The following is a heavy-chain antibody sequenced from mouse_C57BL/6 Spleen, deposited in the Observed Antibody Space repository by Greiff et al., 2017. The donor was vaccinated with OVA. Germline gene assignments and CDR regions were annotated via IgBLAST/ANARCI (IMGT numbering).Heavy chain of an antibody. CDR3: ARDYGSDY. CDR2: ISGGGGNT. Sequence: EVQGVESGGGLVKPGGSLKLSCAASGFTFSSYTMSWVRQTPEKRLEWVATISGGGGNTYYPDSVKGRFTISRDNAKNTLYLQMSSLRSEDTALYYCARDYGSDYWGKGTTLTVSS. CDR1: GFTFSSYT. J-gene: IGHJ2*01. D-gene: IGHD1-1*01. V-gene: IGHV5-9*01.